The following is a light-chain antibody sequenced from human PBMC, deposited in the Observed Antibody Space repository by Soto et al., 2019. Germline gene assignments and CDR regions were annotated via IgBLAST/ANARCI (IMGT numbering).Light chain of an antibody. J-gene: IGKJ2*01. CDR1: QGIRND. CDR3: LQDYNYPYT. CDR2: AAS. Sequence: AIQMTQSPSSLSASVGDRVTITCRASQGIRNDLGWYQQKPGKAPKLLIYAASSLQSGVPSRFSGSGSGTDCTLTISSLQPEYFATYYCLQDYNYPYTFGQGTKLEIK. V-gene: IGKV1-6*01.